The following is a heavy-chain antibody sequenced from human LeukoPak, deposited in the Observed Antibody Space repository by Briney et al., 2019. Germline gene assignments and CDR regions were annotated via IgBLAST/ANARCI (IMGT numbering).Heavy chain of an antibody. D-gene: IGHD3-22*01. CDR2: IYYSGST. CDR1: GGSISSSSYY. Sequence: PSETLSLTCTVSGGSISSSSYYWGWIRQPPGKGLEWIGSIYYSGSTYYNPSLKSRVTISVDTSKNQFSLKLSAVTAADTAVYYCARALSSGYYYVFDYWGQGTLVTVSS. V-gene: IGHV4-39*07. J-gene: IGHJ4*02. CDR3: ARALSSGYYYVFDY.